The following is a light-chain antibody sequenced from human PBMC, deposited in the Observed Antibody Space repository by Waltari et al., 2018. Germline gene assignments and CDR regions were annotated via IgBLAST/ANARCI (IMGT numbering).Light chain of an antibody. CDR2: GTI. V-gene: IGKV3-15*01. J-gene: IGKJ4*01. CDR1: QSVGGD. Sequence: EVVMTQSPATLSVSPGESAPLSCGASQSVGGDLAWYQQKPGQAPRPLIYGTITRPTGVSARFSGSGSGTEFTLTISRLQSEDFAVYYCQQYNNWPLTFGGGTKVEI. CDR3: QQYNNWPLT.